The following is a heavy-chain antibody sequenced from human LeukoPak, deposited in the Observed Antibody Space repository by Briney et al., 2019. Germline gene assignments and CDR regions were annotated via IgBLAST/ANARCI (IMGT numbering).Heavy chain of an antibody. J-gene: IGHJ5*02. CDR1: GGSFSGYY. CDR3: ARGPPCYYDSSGYYPRWFDP. V-gene: IGHV4-34*01. D-gene: IGHD3-22*01. CDR2: INHSGST. Sequence: SETLSLTCAVYGGSFSGYYWSWIRQPPGKGLEWIGEINHSGSTNYNPSLKSRVTISVDTSKNRFSLKLSSVTAADTAVYYCARGPPCYYDSSGYYPRWFDPWGQGTLVTVSS.